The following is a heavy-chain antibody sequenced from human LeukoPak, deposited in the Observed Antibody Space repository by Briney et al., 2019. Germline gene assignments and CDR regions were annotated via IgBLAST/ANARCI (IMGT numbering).Heavy chain of an antibody. J-gene: IGHJ4*02. D-gene: IGHD5-12*01. Sequence: GGSLRLSCAASGFTFSSYWMHWVRQGPGKGLVWVSSISSSSSYIYYADSVKGRFTISRDNAKNSLYLQMNSLRAEDTAVYYCARLDRGYSGYGRLDYWGQGTLVTVSS. V-gene: IGHV3-21*01. CDR1: GFTFSSYW. CDR3: ARLDRGYSGYGRLDY. CDR2: ISSSSSYI.